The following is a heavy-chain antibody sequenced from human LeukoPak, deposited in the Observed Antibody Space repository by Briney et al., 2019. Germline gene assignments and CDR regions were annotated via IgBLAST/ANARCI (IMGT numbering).Heavy chain of an antibody. J-gene: IGHJ4*02. CDR2: INSDGSST. D-gene: IGHD3-22*01. CDR1: GFTFSSYG. Sequence: GRSLRLSCAASGFTFSSYGMHWVSQAPGKGLVWVSRINSDGSSTSYADSVKGRFTISRDNAKNTLYLQMNSLRAEDTAVYYCARAGYYDSSGYLSARRQYYFDYWGQGTLVTVSS. CDR3: ARAGYYDSSGYLSARRQYYFDY. V-gene: IGHV3-74*01.